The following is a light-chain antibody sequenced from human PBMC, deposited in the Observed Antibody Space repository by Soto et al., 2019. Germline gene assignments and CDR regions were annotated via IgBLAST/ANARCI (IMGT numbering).Light chain of an antibody. CDR1: SSDVGAFHF. CDR2: NVS. V-gene: IGLV2-14*01. CDR3: NSYTTRRTYV. Sequence: QSVLTQPASVSGSPGQSITISCTGTSSDVGAFHFVTWYQQHPGKAPKLIICNVSERTSGVSTRFSGSKSGNTASLTIAGLQAEDEADYYCNSYTTRRTYVFGSGTKVTVL. J-gene: IGLJ1*01.